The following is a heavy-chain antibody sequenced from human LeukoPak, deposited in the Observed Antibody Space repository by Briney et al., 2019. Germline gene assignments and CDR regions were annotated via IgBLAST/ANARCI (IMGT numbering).Heavy chain of an antibody. Sequence: GGSLRLSCAASGFTFSSYSMNWVRQAPGKGLECVSSFSGSGGSTYYTDSVKGRFTISRDNSKNTLYLQMNSLRADDTAVYYCARSGMSRFDYWGQGTLVTVSS. D-gene: IGHD1-26*01. V-gene: IGHV3-23*01. CDR2: FSGSGGST. CDR1: GFTFSSYS. CDR3: ARSGMSRFDY. J-gene: IGHJ4*02.